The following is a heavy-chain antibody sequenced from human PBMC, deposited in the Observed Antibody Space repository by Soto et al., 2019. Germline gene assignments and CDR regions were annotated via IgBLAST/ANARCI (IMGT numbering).Heavy chain of an antibody. D-gene: IGHD1-26*01. CDR2: IYHTGET. V-gene: IGHV4-39*01. CDR3: LRHEQCVGLNVY. CDR1: GGSISSSNYY. J-gene: IGHJ4*02. Sequence: QLQLQESGPGLVKPSETLSLTCSVSGGSISSSNYYWAWIRQPPGKGLEWIGGIYHTGETYYNPSLPPRVTFSVHTSKNQFPLILISVPAADTALYSCLRHEQCVGLNVYWGRGALVTVSS.